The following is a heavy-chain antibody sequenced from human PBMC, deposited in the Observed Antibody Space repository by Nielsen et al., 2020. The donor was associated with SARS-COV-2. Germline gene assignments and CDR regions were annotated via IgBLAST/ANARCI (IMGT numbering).Heavy chain of an antibody. V-gene: IGHV1-3*01. Sequence: WVRQAPGQGLEWMGWISAYNGNTKYSQKFQGRVTITRDTSASTAYMELSSLRSEDTAVYYCARGGIVLMVYAPNWFDPWGQGTLVTVSS. CDR2: ISAYNGNT. J-gene: IGHJ5*02. D-gene: IGHD2-8*01. CDR3: ARGGIVLMVYAPNWFDP.